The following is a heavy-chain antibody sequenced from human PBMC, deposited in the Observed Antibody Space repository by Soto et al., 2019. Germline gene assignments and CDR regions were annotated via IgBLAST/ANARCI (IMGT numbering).Heavy chain of an antibody. CDR1: GFTFSSYG. Sequence: GGSLRLSCAASGFTFSSYGMHWVRQAPCKGLEWVAVISYDGSNKYYADSVKGRFTISRDNSKNTLYLQMNSLRAEDTAVYYCAKDGGYYDFWSGYSDDYYYYGTDVWGQGTTVTVSS. V-gene: IGHV3-30*18. CDR3: AKDGGYYDFWSGYSDDYYYYGTDV. J-gene: IGHJ6*02. CDR2: ISYDGSNK. D-gene: IGHD3-3*01.